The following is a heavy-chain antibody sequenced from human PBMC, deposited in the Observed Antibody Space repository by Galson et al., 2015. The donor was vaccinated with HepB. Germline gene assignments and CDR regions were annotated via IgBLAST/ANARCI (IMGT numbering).Heavy chain of an antibody. CDR3: ARDGAGTYYNFYYMDI. Sequence: SLRLSCAASGFTFSTYSMHWVRQAPGKGLEWVAVISYDGPNKNYADSVKGRFTISRDNSKNTLYLQMNSLRAEDTAVYYCARDGAGTYYNFYYMDIWGKGTTVTVSS. CDR2: ISYDGPNK. V-gene: IGHV3-30-3*01. D-gene: IGHD3-10*01. CDR1: GFTFSTYS. J-gene: IGHJ6*03.